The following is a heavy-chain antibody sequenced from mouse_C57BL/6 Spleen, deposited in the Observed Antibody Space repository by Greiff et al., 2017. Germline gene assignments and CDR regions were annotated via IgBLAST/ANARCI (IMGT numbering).Heavy chain of an antibody. CDR3: ARSKGKWDCYSYYFDY. D-gene: IGHD2-3*01. V-gene: IGHV1-50*01. J-gene: IGHJ2*01. CDR1: GYTFTSYW. Sequence: VQLQQPGAELVKPGASVKLSCKASGYTFTSYWMQWVKQRPGQGLEWIGEIDPSDSYTNYNQKFKGKATLTVDTSSSTAYMQLSSLTSEGSAVYYCARSKGKWDCYSYYFDYWGQGTTLTVSS. CDR2: IDPSDSYT.